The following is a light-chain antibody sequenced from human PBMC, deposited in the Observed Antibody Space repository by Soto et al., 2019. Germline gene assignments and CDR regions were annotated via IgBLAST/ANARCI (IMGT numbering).Light chain of an antibody. CDR3: KSYDSSLSGSRV. CDR2: GNS. CDR1: SSNIGAGYD. J-gene: IGLJ1*01. V-gene: IGLV1-40*01. Sequence: QSVLTQPPSVSGAPGQRVTISCTGSSSNIGAGYDVHWYQQLPGTAPKLLIYGNSNRPSGVPDRFSGSKSGTSASLAITGLQAEDEDDYYCKSYDSSLSGSRVFGTGTKLTVL.